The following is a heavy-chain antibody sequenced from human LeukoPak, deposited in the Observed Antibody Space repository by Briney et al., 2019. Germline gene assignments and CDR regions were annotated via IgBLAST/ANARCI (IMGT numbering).Heavy chain of an antibody. CDR2: IKQDGSEK. CDR3: ARDRDYYGSGSYSDY. CDR1: GFTFSSYW. J-gene: IGHJ4*02. Sequence: PGGSLRLSCAASGFTFSSYWMSWVRQAPGKGLEWVANIKQDGSEKYYVDSVKGRFTISRDNAKNSLYLQMNSLRAEDTAVYYCARDRDYYGSGSYSDYWDQGTLVTVSS. V-gene: IGHV3-7*01. D-gene: IGHD3-10*01.